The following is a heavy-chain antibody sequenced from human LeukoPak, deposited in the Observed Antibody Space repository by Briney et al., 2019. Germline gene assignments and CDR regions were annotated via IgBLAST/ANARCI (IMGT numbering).Heavy chain of an antibody. CDR2: TSGTGVT. CDR3: AKDLNWGGR. J-gene: IGHJ4*02. Sequence: PGGSLRLSCAASGFTFSTSAMTWVRQAPGRGLEWVSGTSGTGVTDYADSEKGRFTISRDNSKNTLYLQINNLRAEDTAVYYCAKDLNWGGRWGQGTLVTVSS. V-gene: IGHV3-23*01. D-gene: IGHD7-27*01. CDR1: GFTFSTSA.